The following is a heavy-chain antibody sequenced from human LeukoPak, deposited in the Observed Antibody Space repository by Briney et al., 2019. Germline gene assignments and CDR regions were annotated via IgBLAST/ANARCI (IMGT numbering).Heavy chain of an antibody. CDR2: IDTAGDT. Sequence: GGSLRLSCVASGFTFSTYDMHWVRQATGKGLEWVSAIDTAGDTYYPGSVKGRFTISRESAKNSLYLQMNSLTAGDTVVYYCARVLPRGGGDVFDIWGQGTMVTVSS. J-gene: IGHJ3*02. CDR1: GFTFSTYD. CDR3: ARVLPRGGGDVFDI. D-gene: IGHD4-23*01. V-gene: IGHV3-13*01.